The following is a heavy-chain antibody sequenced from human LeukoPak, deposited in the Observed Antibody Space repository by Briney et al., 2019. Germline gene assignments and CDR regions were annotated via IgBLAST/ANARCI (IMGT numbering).Heavy chain of an antibody. V-gene: IGHV3-7*01. CDR1: GFSFSRYW. CDR2: IKPDGSEI. D-gene: IGHD3-10*01. CDR3: ARDKELQNFDC. J-gene: IGHJ4*02. Sequence: GGSLRLSCAASGFSFSRYWMRWVRQAPVRGLEWVANIKPDGSEIYYVDSVKGRFTISRDNAKNSLYLQMNSLRAEDTAVYYCARDKELQNFDCWGQGTLVTVSS.